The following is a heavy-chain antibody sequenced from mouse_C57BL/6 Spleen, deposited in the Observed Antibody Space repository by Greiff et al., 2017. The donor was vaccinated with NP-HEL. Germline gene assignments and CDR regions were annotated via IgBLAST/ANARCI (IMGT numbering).Heavy chain of an antibody. CDR3: TRWGAYAMDY. CDR1: GYTFTDYE. J-gene: IGHJ4*01. V-gene: IGHV1-15*01. CDR2: IDPETGGT. D-gene: IGHD3-1*01. Sequence: QVQLQQSGAELVRPGASVTLSCKASGYTFTDYEMHWVKQTPVHGLEWIGAIDPETGGTAYNQKFKGKAILTADKSSSTAYMELRSLTSEDSAVYYCTRWGAYAMDYWGQGTSVTVSS.